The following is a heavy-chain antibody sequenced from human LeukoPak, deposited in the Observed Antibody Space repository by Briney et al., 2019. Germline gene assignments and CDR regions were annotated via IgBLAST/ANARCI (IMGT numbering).Heavy chain of an antibody. V-gene: IGHV1-2*02. J-gene: IGHJ4*02. D-gene: IGHD3-10*01. CDR2: SNPNSGGT. Sequence: ASVKVSCKASGYTLTGYYIHWVRQAPGQGLEWMGWSNPNSGGTNYAQKFQGRVIMTRDTSINTGYMELSRLRSDDTAIYYCARQVRGVVYWGQGTLVTVSS. CDR3: ARQVRGVVY. CDR1: GYTLTGYY.